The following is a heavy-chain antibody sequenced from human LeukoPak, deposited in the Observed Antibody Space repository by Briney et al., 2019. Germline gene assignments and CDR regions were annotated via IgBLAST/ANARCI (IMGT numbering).Heavy chain of an antibody. Sequence: SETLSLTCTVSGGTITSYYWSWIRQPPGKGLEWIGYIYYSGSTNCNPSLKSRVTISVDTSKNQFSLKLSSVTAADTAVYYCARRGYSSQFDPWGQGTLVTVSS. CDR1: GGTITSYY. CDR2: IYYSGST. J-gene: IGHJ5*02. V-gene: IGHV4-59*01. D-gene: IGHD6-13*01. CDR3: ARRGYSSQFDP.